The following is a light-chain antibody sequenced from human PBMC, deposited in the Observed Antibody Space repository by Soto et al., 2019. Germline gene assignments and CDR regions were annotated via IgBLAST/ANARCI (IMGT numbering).Light chain of an antibody. Sequence: EILMTQSPATLSVSPGERATLSCRASQSVSINVAWYQQKPGQAPRLLIYDASTRATGIPARFSGYGSGTEFTLTISSLQSEDFAVYYCQQYNNWSLYTFGQGTKLEI. J-gene: IGKJ2*01. CDR1: QSVSIN. V-gene: IGKV3-15*01. CDR2: DAS. CDR3: QQYNNWSLYT.